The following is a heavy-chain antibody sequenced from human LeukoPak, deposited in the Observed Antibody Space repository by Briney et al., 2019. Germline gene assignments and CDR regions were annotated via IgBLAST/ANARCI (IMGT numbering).Heavy chain of an antibody. Sequence: PGGSLRLSCAASGFTVTSNYMSWVRQAPGKGLEWVSFVYSGGDTYYADSVKGRFTISRDNSKNTLYLQMNSLRAEDTAVYYCARGLNTPLSDYWGQGTWSSSPQ. CDR2: VYSGGDT. CDR3: ARGLNTPLSDY. D-gene: IGHD2-2*02. J-gene: IGHJ4*02. V-gene: IGHV3-66*01. CDR1: GFTVTSNY.